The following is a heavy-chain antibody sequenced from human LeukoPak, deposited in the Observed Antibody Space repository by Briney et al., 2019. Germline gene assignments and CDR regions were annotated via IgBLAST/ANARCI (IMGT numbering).Heavy chain of an antibody. Sequence: GESLKISCKGSGYSFTSYWIGWVRQMPGKGLEWMGIIYLGDSDTRYSPSFQGQVTISADKSISTAYLRWSSLKASDTAMYYCARLGDTTVTTPYYYMDVWGKGTTVTISS. CDR1: GYSFTSYW. V-gene: IGHV5-51*01. J-gene: IGHJ6*03. CDR3: ARLGDTTVTTPYYYMDV. D-gene: IGHD4-17*01. CDR2: IYLGDSDT.